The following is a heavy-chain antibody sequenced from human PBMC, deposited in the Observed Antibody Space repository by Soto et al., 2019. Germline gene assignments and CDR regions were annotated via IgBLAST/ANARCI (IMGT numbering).Heavy chain of an antibody. V-gene: IGHV6-1*01. D-gene: IGHD1-7*01. CDR1: GDSVSSNSAA. CDR3: ARSFTGTLYRARGESFDY. CDR2: TYYRSKWYN. Sequence: PSQTLSLTCAISGDSVSSNSAAWNWIRQSPSRGLEWLGRTYYRSKWYNDYAVSVKSRITINPDTSKNQFSLQLNSVTPEDTAVYYCARSFTGTLYRARGESFDYWGQGTLVTVSS. J-gene: IGHJ4*02.